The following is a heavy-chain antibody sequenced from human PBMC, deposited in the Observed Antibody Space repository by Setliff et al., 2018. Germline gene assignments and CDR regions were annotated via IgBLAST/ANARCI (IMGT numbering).Heavy chain of an antibody. V-gene: IGHV3-23*01. CDR1: DDSISSRHYY. D-gene: IGHD6-13*01. J-gene: IGHJ4*02. CDR2: ISSSSGTI. CDR3: AKDGFDSSSPYYFDY. Sequence: PSETLSLTCTVSDDSISSRHYYWSWIRQPAGKGLEWLSYISSSSGTIFYADSVKGRFTISRDNFKNTLYVQMNSLGADDTAVYYCAKDGFDSSSPYYFDYWGPGALVTVSS.